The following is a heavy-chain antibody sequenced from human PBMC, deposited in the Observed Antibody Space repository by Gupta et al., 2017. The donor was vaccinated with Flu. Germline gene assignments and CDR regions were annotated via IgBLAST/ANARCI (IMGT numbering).Heavy chain of an antibody. D-gene: IGHD1-20*01. Sequence: QSPGKGVEWIGYFHNSGISNYNPSLKSRVTMSGDTSKNQLSLKLRSVTAADTAVYYCARPHNWDRGPDWYVDLWGRGTLVTVSS. CDR2: FHNSGIS. CDR3: ARPHNWDRGPDWYVDL. J-gene: IGHJ2*01. V-gene: IGHV4-59*08.